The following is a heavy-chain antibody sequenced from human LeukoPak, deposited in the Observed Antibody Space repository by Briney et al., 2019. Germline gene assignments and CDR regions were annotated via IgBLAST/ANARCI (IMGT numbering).Heavy chain of an antibody. CDR1: GFTFSSYG. D-gene: IGHD3-3*01. Sequence: GGSLRLSCAASGFTFSSYGMHWVRQAPGKGLEWVAFIRYDGSNKYYADSVKGRFTISRDNSKNTLYLQMNSLRAEDTAVYYCAKLARQGGGYYIYYFDYWGQGTLVTVSS. V-gene: IGHV3-30*02. CDR3: AKLARQGGGYYIYYFDY. J-gene: IGHJ4*02. CDR2: IRYDGSNK.